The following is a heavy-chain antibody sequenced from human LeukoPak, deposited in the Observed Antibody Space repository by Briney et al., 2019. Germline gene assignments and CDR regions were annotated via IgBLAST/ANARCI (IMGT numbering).Heavy chain of an antibody. V-gene: IGHV2-26*02. CDR3: ARGASGYGGYDS. Sequence: SGPVLVKPTETLTLTCSVSGFSLSNAQMGVGWFRQPPGKALEWLAHIVSNDEKAYSTSLKTRLTISKDTSKSQVLLSMSNMDPVDTATYYCARGASGYGGYDSWGQGTLATVSS. J-gene: IGHJ4*02. D-gene: IGHD5-12*01. CDR2: IVSNDEK. CDR1: GFSLSNAQMG.